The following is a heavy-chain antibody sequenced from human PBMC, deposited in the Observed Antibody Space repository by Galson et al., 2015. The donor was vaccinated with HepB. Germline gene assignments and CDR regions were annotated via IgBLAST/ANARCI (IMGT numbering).Heavy chain of an antibody. Sequence: SLRLSCAASGFTFDDYTMHWVRQVPGKSLEWVSLIGWDGVTTYYANSVKGRFTISRDNSKHSLFLQMNSLRTQDTGLYYCVKDLTYYCARIPAASGDPSDAFDIWGQGTMVTVSS. V-gene: IGHV3-43*01. CDR3: VKDLTYYCARIPAASGDPSDAFDI. J-gene: IGHJ3*02. D-gene: IGHD2-2*01. CDR2: IGWDGVTT. CDR1: GFTFDDYT.